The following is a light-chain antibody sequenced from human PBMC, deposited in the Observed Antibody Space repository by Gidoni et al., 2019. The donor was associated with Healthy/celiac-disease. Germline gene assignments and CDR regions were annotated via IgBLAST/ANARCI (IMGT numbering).Light chain of an antibody. CDR2: AAS. J-gene: IGKJ1*01. CDR1: QGISNY. V-gene: IGKV1-8*01. CDR3: QQYYSYPGA. Sequence: AIRMPQSPFSFSASTGDSVTLTCRASQGISNYLAWYQQKPGKAPKLLIYAASTLQSGVPYRFSGSGSGTDFTLTISCLQAEDVATYYCQQYYSYPGAFGQGTKVEIK.